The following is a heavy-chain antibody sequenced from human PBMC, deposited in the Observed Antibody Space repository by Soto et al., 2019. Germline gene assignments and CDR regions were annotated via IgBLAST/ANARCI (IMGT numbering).Heavy chain of an antibody. Sequence: ASVNVSCKDSGYTFTSDDINWVRQATGQGLEWMGWMNPNSGNTGYAQKLQGRVTMTRNTSISTAYMELSSLRSDDTALYYCARDRTDSGYYRNWLDPGGQGTQVTVSS. V-gene: IGHV1-8*01. D-gene: IGHD3-22*01. J-gene: IGHJ5*02. CDR1: GYTFTSDD. CDR3: ARDRTDSGYYRNWLDP. CDR2: MNPNSGNT.